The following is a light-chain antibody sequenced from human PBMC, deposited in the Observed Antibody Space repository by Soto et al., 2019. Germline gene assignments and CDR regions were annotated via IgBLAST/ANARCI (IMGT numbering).Light chain of an antibody. J-gene: IGLJ1*01. CDR2: SNN. V-gene: IGLV1-47*02. CDR1: SSNIGSNY. CDR3: AAWDDSLSGIYV. Sequence: QSVLTQPPSASGTPGQRVTISCSGSSSNIGSNYVYWYQQLPGTAPKLLIYSNNQRPSGVPDRFSGSKSGTSASLAISGLRSEDEADYYCAAWDDSLSGIYVFGTGTQVTVL.